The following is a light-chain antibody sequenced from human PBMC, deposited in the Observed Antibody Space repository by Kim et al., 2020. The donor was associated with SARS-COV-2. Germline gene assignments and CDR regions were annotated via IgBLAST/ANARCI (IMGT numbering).Light chain of an antibody. CDR2: DNH. CDR1: SANIGNYS. CDR3: GAWDTSLSIVV. J-gene: IGLJ2*01. Sequence: GQKVTNSCPGSSANIGNYSVSWYQQLPGTAPRRLIYDNHERPSGIPDRVSGSKSGTTATLGITGLQTGDEADYYCGAWDTSLSIVVFGGGTQLTVL. V-gene: IGLV1-51*01.